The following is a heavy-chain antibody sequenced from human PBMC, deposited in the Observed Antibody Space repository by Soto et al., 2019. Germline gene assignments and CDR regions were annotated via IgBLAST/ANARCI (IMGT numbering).Heavy chain of an antibody. Sequence: QVQLQESGPGLVKPSQTLSLTCTVSGGSISSGGYYWSWIRQHPGKGLEWIGYIYYSGSTYYNPSRKRRVTISVDTSKNQFSLKLSSVTAADTAVYYCARESKLEPRRFDYWGQGTLVTVSS. V-gene: IGHV4-31*03. J-gene: IGHJ4*02. D-gene: IGHD1-1*01. CDR1: GGSISSGGYY. CDR2: IYYSGST. CDR3: ARESKLEPRRFDY.